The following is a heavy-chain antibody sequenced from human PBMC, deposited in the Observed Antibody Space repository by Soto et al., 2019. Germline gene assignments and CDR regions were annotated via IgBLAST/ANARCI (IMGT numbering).Heavy chain of an antibody. V-gene: IGHV3-64D*06. J-gene: IGHJ4*02. CDR2: ISTNGGST. CDR3: VKGEYYYDSSGYYPFDY. D-gene: IGHD3-22*01. CDR1: GFTFSSYA. Sequence: PGGSLRLSCSASGFTFSSYAMHWVRQAPGKGLEYVSSISTNGGSTHYADSVKGRFTISRDNSKNTQYLQMSSLRADDTAVYYCVKGEYYYDSSGYYPFDYWGQGTLVPSPQ.